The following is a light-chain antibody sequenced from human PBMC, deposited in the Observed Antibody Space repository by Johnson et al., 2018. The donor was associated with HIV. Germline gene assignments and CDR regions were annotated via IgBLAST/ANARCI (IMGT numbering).Light chain of an antibody. CDR3: GTWDSSLSAYA. CDR2: END. Sequence: QSVLTQPPSVSAAPGQKVTISCSGSSSNIGNSYVCWYQQLPGTAPKLLIYENDKRPSGIPDRFSGSKSGTSATLGITGLQTGAEADYYCGTWDSSLSAYAFGTGSNVTVL. CDR1: SSNIGNSY. J-gene: IGLJ1*01. V-gene: IGLV1-51*02.